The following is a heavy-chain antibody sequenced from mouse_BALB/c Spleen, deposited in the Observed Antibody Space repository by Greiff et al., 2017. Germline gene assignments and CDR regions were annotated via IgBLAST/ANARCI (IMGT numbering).Heavy chain of an antibody. CDR1: GYNFTSYW. V-gene: IGHV1-55*01. CDR3: ARSSYYAMDY. D-gene: IGHD1-1*01. J-gene: IGHJ4*01. CDR2: IYPGSGSI. Sequence: QVQLQQPGAELVKPGTSVKLSCKASGYNFTSYWINWVKLRPGQGLEWIGDIYPGSGSINYNEKFKSKATLTVDTSSSTAYMQLSSLASEDSALYYCARSSYYAMDYWGQGTSVTVSS.